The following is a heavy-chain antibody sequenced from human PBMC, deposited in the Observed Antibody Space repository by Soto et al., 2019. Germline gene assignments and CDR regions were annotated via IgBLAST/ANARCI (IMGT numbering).Heavy chain of an antibody. J-gene: IGHJ4*02. CDR3: AKDPYHGSGSHPPDY. CDR2: ISGSGDST. D-gene: IGHD3-10*01. CDR1: GFTFSTYA. V-gene: IGHV3-23*01. Sequence: EVQLLESGGGLVQPGGSLRLSCAASGFTFSTYAMSWVRQAPGKGLEWVSGISGSGDSTYYADSVKGRFAISRDNSKNTLYLQMNSLRAEDTAVYYCAKDPYHGSGSHPPDYWGQGTLVTVSA.